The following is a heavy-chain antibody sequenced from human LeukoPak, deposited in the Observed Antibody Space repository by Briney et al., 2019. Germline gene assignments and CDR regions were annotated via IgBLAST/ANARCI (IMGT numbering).Heavy chain of an antibody. D-gene: IGHD6-19*01. J-gene: IGHJ5*02. V-gene: IGHV3-7*04. CDR2: IKQDGSEK. CDR3: ARDPGSGWWGGFDL. Sequence: GGSLRVSCAASGFNFDHYWMTWVRQAPGKGLEWVANIKQDGSEKVYLDSMKGRFTISRDNSRDSLYLQMNSLRPEDTAVYCARDPGSGWWGGFDLWGQGTLVTVSS. CDR1: GFNFDHYW.